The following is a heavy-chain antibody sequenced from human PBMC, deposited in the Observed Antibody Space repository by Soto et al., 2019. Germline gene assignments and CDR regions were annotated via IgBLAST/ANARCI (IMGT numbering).Heavy chain of an antibody. CDR2: MNPNNGNT. D-gene: IGHD3-9*01. CDR3: AEMTGFPLYGMDV. CDR1: GYTFTSYA. V-gene: IGHV1-8*02. Sequence: ASVKVSCKASGYTFTSYAIHWVRQAPGQRLEWMGWMNPNNGNTGYAQKFQGRVTMTRNTSISTAYMELSSLRSEDTAVYYCAEMTGFPLYGMDVWGQGTTVTVSS. J-gene: IGHJ6*02.